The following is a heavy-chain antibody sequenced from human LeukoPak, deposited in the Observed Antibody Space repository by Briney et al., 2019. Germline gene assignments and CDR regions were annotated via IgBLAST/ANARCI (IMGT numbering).Heavy chain of an antibody. CDR2: IRYDGSNK. Sequence: GGSLRLSCAASGFTFSSYGMHWVRQAPGKGLEWVAFIRYDGSNKYYADSVKGRFTISRDNSKNTLSLQMNSLRADDTAVYYCARRAGAYSHPYDYWGQGTLVTVSS. CDR3: ARRAGAYSHPYDY. J-gene: IGHJ4*02. CDR1: GFTFSSYG. D-gene: IGHD4/OR15-4a*01. V-gene: IGHV3-30*02.